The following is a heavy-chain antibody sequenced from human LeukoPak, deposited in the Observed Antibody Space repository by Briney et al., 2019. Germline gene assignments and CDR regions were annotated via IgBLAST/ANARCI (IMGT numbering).Heavy chain of an antibody. V-gene: IGHV4-34*01. CDR2: VHHSGTT. Sequence: GSLRLSCAASGFTFSSYAMSWVRQPPGKGLEWIGEVHHSGTTSYNPSLRSRVTISVDTSKNQSSLRLRSVTAADTAVYYCARDLVYSRLIRGWFDPWGQGTLVTVSS. CDR1: GFTFSSYA. CDR3: ARDLVYSRLIRGWFDP. D-gene: IGHD6-13*01. J-gene: IGHJ5*02.